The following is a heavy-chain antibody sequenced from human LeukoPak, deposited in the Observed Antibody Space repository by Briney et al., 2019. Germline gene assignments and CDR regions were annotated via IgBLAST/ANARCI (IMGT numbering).Heavy chain of an antibody. J-gene: IGHJ4*02. Sequence: GGSLRLSCAAPGFTLSNYGMNSVRQAPGKGLEWISYISSSRSTITYADSVRGRFTISKDNAKNSLHLQMDSLRAEDTAVYYCARESPAFDYWGQGILVTVSS. CDR1: GFTLSNYG. CDR3: ARESPAFDY. V-gene: IGHV3-48*01. CDR2: ISSSRSTI.